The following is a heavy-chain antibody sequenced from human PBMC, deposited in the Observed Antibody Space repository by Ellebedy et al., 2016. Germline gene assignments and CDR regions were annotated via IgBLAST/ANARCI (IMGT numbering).Heavy chain of an antibody. CDR1: GSSISSYY. Sequence: SETLSLTCFVSGSSISSYYWSWIRQSPGKGLEYIGYIDNSGSTNYNPSLKSRVTFSLDTSQNHFSIKLSSVSAEDTAVYYCASQSSGSYYNRGYWGQGTLVTVSS. CDR3: ASQSSGSYYNRGY. CDR2: IDNSGST. D-gene: IGHD3-10*01. V-gene: IGHV4-59*01. J-gene: IGHJ4*02.